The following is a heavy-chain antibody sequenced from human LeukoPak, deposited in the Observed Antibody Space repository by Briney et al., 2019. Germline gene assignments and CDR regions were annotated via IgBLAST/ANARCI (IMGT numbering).Heavy chain of an antibody. CDR1: GFTFSSYA. D-gene: IGHD6-19*01. Sequence: PGGSLRLSCAASGFTFSSYAMSWVRQAPGKGLEWVSAISGGGGSTYYADSVKGRFTISRDNSKNTLYMQMNSLRAEDTAVYYCAKDQGQWPRGGLLWGQGTLVTVSS. J-gene: IGHJ4*02. V-gene: IGHV3-23*01. CDR2: ISGGGGST. CDR3: AKDQGQWPRGGLL.